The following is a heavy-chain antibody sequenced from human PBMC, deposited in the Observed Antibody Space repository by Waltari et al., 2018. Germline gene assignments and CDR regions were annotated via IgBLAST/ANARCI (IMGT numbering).Heavy chain of an antibody. CDR3: TSLAXGESGYY. Sequence: EVQLVESXGGLVQPGGSLRLSCXASGXSFNTYXMRWIRQAPGEGLDWVANINPDGXQKFYVDSVRGRXTVXRDXAXNXLYLQISXXXAEDXAVYYCTSLAXGESGYYXGQGTLVTVXS. J-gene: IGHJ4*02. D-gene: IGHD3-10*01. CDR1: GXSFNTYX. V-gene: IGHV3-7*01. CDR2: INPDGXQK.